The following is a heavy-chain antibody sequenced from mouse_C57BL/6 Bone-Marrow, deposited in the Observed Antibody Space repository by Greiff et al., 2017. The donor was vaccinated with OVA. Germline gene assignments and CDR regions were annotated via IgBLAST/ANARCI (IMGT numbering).Heavy chain of an antibody. CDR3: ARDDYDVPRYFDV. CDR1: GYTFTSYW. V-gene: IGHV1-59*01. J-gene: IGHJ1*03. D-gene: IGHD2-4*01. CDR2: IDPSDSYT. Sequence: VQLQQPGAELVRPGTSVKLSCKASGYTFTSYWMHWVKQRPGQGLEWIGVIDPSDSYTNYNQKFKGKATLTVDTSSSTAYMQLSSLTSEDSAVYYCARDDYDVPRYFDVWGTGTTVTVSS.